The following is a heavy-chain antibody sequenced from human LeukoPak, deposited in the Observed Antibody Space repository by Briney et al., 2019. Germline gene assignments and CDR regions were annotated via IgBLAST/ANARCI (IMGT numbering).Heavy chain of an antibody. J-gene: IGHJ2*01. CDR3: ARLFTFFGVVRGYFNL. CDR1: GFTFSDYT. Sequence: GGSLRLSCAASGFTFSDYTMNWVRQSPGKGLEWISSVTSTTSYIYYEDSVKGRFTISRDNAKNSLSLQMNSLRAEDTAIYYCARLFTFFGVVRGYFNLWGRGPLVTVS. V-gene: IGHV3-21*01. D-gene: IGHD3-3*01. CDR2: VTSTTSYI.